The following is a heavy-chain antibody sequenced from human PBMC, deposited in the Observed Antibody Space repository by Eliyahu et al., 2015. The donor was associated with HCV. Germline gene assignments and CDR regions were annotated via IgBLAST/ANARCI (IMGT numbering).Heavy chain of an antibody. CDR1: GYTFTAFF. D-gene: IGHD6-13*01. V-gene: IGHV1-2*02. CDR3: ARELAAPGNSRFDF. Sequence: QVQLVQSXAEVKKPGAXVKVXCKASGYTFTAFFXXXVRQAPGQGLEWXGWINPNSGGTKYAPKFQDRVTMTRDTSISTVYMELSGLTSDDTALYFCARELAAPGNSRFDFWGQETLVTVSS. J-gene: IGHJ4*02. CDR2: INPNSGGT.